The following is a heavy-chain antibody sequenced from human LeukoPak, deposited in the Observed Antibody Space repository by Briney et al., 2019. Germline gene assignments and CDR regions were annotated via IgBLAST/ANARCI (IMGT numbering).Heavy chain of an antibody. CDR2: INPGNGAT. Sequence: ASVKVSCKASGYSLGDYHLHWVRQAPGQGLEWMGDINPGNGATKYAQKFQGRVTMTRDTSISTVYMDLSGLTPDDTAVYYCARDPQYTFGYPTYDCWGQGTLVTVSS. CDR3: ARDPQYTFGYPTYDC. J-gene: IGHJ4*02. CDR1: GYSLGDYH. V-gene: IGHV1-2*02. D-gene: IGHD2-2*03.